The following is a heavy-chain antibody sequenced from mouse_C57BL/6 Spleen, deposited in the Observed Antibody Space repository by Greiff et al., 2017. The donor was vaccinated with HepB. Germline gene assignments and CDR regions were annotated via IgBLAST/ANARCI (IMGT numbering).Heavy chain of an antibody. D-gene: IGHD2-3*01. V-gene: IGHV3-6*01. CDR2: ISYDGSN. J-gene: IGHJ2*01. CDR1: GYSITSGYY. CDR3: ASRWLQDFDY. Sequence: EVKLVESGPGLVKPSQSLSLTCSVTGYSITSGYYWNWIRQFPGNKLEWMGYISYDGSNNYNPSLKNRISITRDTSKNQFFLKLNSVTTEDTATYYCASRWLQDFDYWGQGTTLTVSS.